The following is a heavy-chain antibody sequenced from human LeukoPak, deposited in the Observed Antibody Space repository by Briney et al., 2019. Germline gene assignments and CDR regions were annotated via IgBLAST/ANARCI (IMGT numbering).Heavy chain of an antibody. Sequence: PGGSLRPSCAASGVTIDDYAIHWVRQAPGKGLEWVSLISWDGGITYYADSVKGRFTISRDNSKNSLYLHMNRRRAEDTALFYCAKDEYSSYMDVWGKGSTVTVSS. CDR1: GVTIDDYA. D-gene: IGHD3-22*01. J-gene: IGHJ6*03. CDR3: AKDEYSSYMDV. V-gene: IGHV3-43D*03. CDR2: ISWDGGIT.